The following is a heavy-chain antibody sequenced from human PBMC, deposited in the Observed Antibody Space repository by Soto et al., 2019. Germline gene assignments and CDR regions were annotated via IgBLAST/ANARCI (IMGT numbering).Heavy chain of an antibody. CDR2: INAGNGNT. CDR1: GYTFTSYA. Sequence: ASVKVSCKASGYTFTSYAMHWVRQAPGQRLEWMGWINAGNGNTKYSQKFQGRVTITGDTSASTAYMELSSLRSEDTAVYYCARAYYDYIWGSYLGAFDIWGQGTMVTVSS. V-gene: IGHV1-3*01. D-gene: IGHD3-16*02. J-gene: IGHJ3*02. CDR3: ARAYYDYIWGSYLGAFDI.